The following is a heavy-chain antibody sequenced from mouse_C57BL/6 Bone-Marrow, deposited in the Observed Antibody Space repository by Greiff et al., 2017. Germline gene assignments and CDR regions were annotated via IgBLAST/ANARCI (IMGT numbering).Heavy chain of an antibody. J-gene: IGHJ1*03. Sequence: EVQLQQSGPELVKPGASVKIPCKASGYTFTDYNMDWVKQSHGKSLEWIGDINPNNGGTIYNQKFKGKATLTVDKSSSTAYMELRSLTSEDTAVYYGAREGDYYYGRAGDWYFDVWGTGTTVTVSS. CDR2: INPNNGGT. CDR1: GYTFTDYN. CDR3: AREGDYYYGRAGDWYFDV. D-gene: IGHD1-1*01. V-gene: IGHV1-18*01.